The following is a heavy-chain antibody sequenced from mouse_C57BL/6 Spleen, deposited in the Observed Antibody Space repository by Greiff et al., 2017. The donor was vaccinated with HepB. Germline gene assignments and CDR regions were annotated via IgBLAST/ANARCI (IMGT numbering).Heavy chain of an antibody. CDR1: GYTFTSYW. CDR3: ARKSGYYEGSYYAMDY. Sequence: QVQLQQPGAELVMPGASVKLSCKASGYTFTSYWMHWVKQRPGQGLEWIGEIDPSDSYTNYNQKFKGKSTLTVDKSSSTAYMQLSSLTSEDSAVYYCARKSGYYEGSYYAMDYWGQGTSVTVSS. J-gene: IGHJ4*01. V-gene: IGHV1-69*01. D-gene: IGHD2-3*01. CDR2: IDPSDSYT.